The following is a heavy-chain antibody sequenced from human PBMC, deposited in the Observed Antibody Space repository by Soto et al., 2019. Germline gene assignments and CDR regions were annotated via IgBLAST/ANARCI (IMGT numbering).Heavy chain of an antibody. J-gene: IGHJ5*02. D-gene: IGHD4-4*01. CDR1: GFTFSGSA. V-gene: IGHV3-73*01. Sequence: GGSLRLSCAASGFTFSGSAMHWVRQASGKGLEWVGRIRSKANSYATAYAATVKGGFTISRDDSKKTADLQINKLQTDDTVVDYCTRQRRLTTYRIDPWGQGNLFTVSS. CDR2: IRSKANSYAT. CDR3: TRQRRLTTYRIDP.